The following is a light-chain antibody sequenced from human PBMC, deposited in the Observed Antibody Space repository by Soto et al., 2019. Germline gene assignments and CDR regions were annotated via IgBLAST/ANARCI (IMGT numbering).Light chain of an antibody. CDR3: TSYTTGAPYV. CDR2: EVT. J-gene: IGLJ1*01. Sequence: QSALTQPASVSGSPGQSITISCTGTSSDVGAYNFVSWYQHHPGRAPKLIIYEVTIRPSGVSNRFSGSKSGNTASLTISGPRAEDEADYYCTSYTTGAPYVFGRGPKVTVL. V-gene: IGLV2-14*01. CDR1: SSDVGAYNF.